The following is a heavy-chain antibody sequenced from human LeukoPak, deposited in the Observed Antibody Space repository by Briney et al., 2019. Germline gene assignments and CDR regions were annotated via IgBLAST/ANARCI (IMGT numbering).Heavy chain of an antibody. CDR1: GFTFSTFW. CDR2: INQDGSEK. Sequence: PGGSLRLSCAASGFTFSTFWMSWVRQAPGKGLEWVANINQDGSEKYYVDSVKGRFTVSRDNAKNSLYLQMNSLRAEDTAVYYCARDSGEYYDTPKDYWGQGTLVTVSS. J-gene: IGHJ4*02. CDR3: ARDSGEYYDTPKDY. V-gene: IGHV3-7*01. D-gene: IGHD3-9*01.